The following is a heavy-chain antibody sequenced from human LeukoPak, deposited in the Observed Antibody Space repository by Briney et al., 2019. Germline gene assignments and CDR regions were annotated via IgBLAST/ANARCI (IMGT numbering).Heavy chain of an antibody. V-gene: IGHV3-11*01. Sequence: GGSLRLSCAASGFTFSDYHMTWIRQASGKGLEWVSYIGSSGSTIYYADSVKGRFTISRDNAKNSLYLQMNSLRAEDTAVYYCARDGAVAGIRNTFDIWGQGTMVTVSS. CDR3: ARDGAVAGIRNTFDI. CDR2: IGSSGSTI. CDR1: GFTFSDYH. J-gene: IGHJ3*02. D-gene: IGHD6-19*01.